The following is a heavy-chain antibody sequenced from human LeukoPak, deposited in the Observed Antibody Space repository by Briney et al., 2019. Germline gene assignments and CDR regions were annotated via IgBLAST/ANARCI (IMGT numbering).Heavy chain of an antibody. J-gene: IGHJ5*02. CDR3: ARGGDIVVVPAERGPWFDP. V-gene: IGHV1-46*01. CDR1: GYTFTSYD. CDR2: INPSGGST. D-gene: IGHD2-2*01. Sequence: ASVKVSCKTSGYTFTSYDINWVRQAPGQGLEWMGIINPSGGSTSYAQKFQGRVTMTRDTSTSTVYMELSSLRSEDTAVYYCARGGDIVVVPAERGPWFDPWGQGTLVTVSS.